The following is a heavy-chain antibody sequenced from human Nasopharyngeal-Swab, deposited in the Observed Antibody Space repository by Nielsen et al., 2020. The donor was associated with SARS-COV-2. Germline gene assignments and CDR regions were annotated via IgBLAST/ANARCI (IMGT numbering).Heavy chain of an antibody. D-gene: IGHD2-2*01. CDR2: ISWNSGSI. Sequence: GGSLRLSCAASGFTFDDYAMHWVRQAPGKGLEWVSGISWNSGSIGYADSVKGRFTISRDNAKNSLYLKMNSLRAEDTALYYCAKQPAADYGMDVWGQGTTVTVSS. CDR1: GFTFDDYA. CDR3: AKQPAADYGMDV. J-gene: IGHJ6*02. V-gene: IGHV3-9*01.